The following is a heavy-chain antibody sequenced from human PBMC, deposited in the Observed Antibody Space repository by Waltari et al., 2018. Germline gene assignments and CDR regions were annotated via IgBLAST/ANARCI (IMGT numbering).Heavy chain of an antibody. CDR1: GGSISSYY. CDR2: IYYSGST. CDR3: AGGNQLLYNWFDP. Sequence: QVQLQESGPGLVKPSETLSLTCTVSGGSISSYYWSWIRQPPGKGLEWIGYIYYSGSTNYNPSLMSRVTISVDTSKNQFSLKLSSVTAADTAVYYCAGGNQLLYNWFDPWGQGTLVTVSS. D-gene: IGHD2-2*01. J-gene: IGHJ5*02. V-gene: IGHV4-59*08.